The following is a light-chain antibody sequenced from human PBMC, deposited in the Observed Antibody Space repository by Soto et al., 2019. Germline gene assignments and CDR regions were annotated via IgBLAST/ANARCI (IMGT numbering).Light chain of an antibody. CDR3: QQNYSPPPVT. CDR1: QGIAKF. CDR2: GTS. J-gene: IGKJ5*01. V-gene: IGKV1-39*01. Sequence: DIQMTQSPSSLSASVGDRVTITCRASQGIAKFLNWYQQKPGKAHKLLIYGTSSLRRGVPSRFSGSGFGTDFTLTISSLQPEDSATYYCQQNYSPPPVTFGQGTRLEIK.